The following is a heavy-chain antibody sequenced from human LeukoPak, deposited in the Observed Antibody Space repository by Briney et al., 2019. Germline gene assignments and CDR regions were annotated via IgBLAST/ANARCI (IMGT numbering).Heavy chain of an antibody. J-gene: IGHJ3*02. V-gene: IGHV4-59*01. D-gene: IGHD5-24*01. Sequence: KPSETLSLTCTLSGGSISSYYWSWIRQPPGKGLEWIGYIYYSGSTNYNPSLKSRVTISVDTSKNQFSLKLSSVTAADTAVYYCARGRWLQLGAFDIWGQGTMVTVSS. CDR2: IYYSGST. CDR3: ARGRWLQLGAFDI. CDR1: GGSISSYY.